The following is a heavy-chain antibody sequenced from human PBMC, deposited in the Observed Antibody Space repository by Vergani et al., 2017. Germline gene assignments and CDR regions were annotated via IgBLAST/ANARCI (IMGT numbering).Heavy chain of an antibody. D-gene: IGHD6-6*01. CDR1: GFTVSSNY. CDR3: ARATGPSNYGQLVLYYCYMDV. J-gene: IGHJ6*03. V-gene: IGHV3-53*02. Sequence: EVQLVETGGGLIQPGGSLRLSCAASGFTVSSNYMSWVRQAPGKGLEWVSVIYSGGSTYYADSVKGRFTISRDNSKNTLYLQMNSLRAEDTAVYYCARATGPSNYGQLVLYYCYMDVWGKGTTITVSS. CDR2: IYSGGST.